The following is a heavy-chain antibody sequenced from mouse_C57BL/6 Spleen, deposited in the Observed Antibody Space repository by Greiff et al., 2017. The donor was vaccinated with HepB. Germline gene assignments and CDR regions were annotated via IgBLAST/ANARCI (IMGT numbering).Heavy chain of an antibody. CDR2: IYPGDGDT. Sequence: VQLVESGPELVKPGASVKISCKASGYAFSSSWMNWVKQRPGKGLEWIGRIYPGDGDTNYNGKFKGKATLTADKSSSTAYMQLSSLTSEDSAVYFCARTRYYGEDYWGQGTTLTVSS. V-gene: IGHV1-82*01. D-gene: IGHD1-1*01. J-gene: IGHJ2*01. CDR3: ARTRYYGEDY. CDR1: GYAFSSSW.